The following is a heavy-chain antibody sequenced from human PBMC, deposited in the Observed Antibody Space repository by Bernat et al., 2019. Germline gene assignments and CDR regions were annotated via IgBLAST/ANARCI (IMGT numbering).Heavy chain of an antibody. CDR3: ARSAYGETKYYYYGMDV. Sequence: QVQLVQSGAEVKKPGASVKVSCKASGYTFTSYGISWVRQAPGQGLEWMGWISAYNGNTNYAQKLQGRVTMTTDTSTSTAYMELRSLRSDDTAVYYCARSAYGETKYYYYGMDVWGRGTTVTVSS. V-gene: IGHV1-18*01. J-gene: IGHJ6*02. CDR2: ISAYNGNT. D-gene: IGHD1/OR15-1a*01. CDR1: GYTFTSYG.